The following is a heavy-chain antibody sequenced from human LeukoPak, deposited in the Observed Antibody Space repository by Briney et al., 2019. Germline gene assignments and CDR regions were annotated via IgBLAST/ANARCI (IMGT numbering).Heavy chain of an antibody. CDR2: IIPIFGTA. CDR3: ASPGQTMYYYGSGPLNPYYFDY. D-gene: IGHD3-10*01. J-gene: IGHJ4*02. CDR1: GGTFSSYA. Sequence: SVKVSCKASGGTFSSYAISWVRQAPGQGLEWMGGIIPIFGTANYAQKFQRRVTITADESTSTAYMELSSLRSEDTAVYYCASPGQTMYYYGSGPLNPYYFDYWGQGTLVTVSS. V-gene: IGHV1-69*13.